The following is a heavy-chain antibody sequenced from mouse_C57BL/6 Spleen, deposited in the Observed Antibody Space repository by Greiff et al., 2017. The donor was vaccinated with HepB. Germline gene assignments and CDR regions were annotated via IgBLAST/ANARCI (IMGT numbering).Heavy chain of an antibody. CDR1: GFTFSSYA. J-gene: IGHJ2*01. V-gene: IGHV5-4*03. D-gene: IGHD2-4*01. Sequence: EVMLVESGGGLVKPGGSLKLSCAASGFTFSSYAMSWVRQTPEKRLEWVATISDGGSYTYYPDNVKGRFTISRDNAKNNLYLQMSHLKSEDTAMYYCARVGYDYGGFDYWGQGTTLTVSS. CDR3: ARVGYDYGGFDY. CDR2: ISDGGSYT.